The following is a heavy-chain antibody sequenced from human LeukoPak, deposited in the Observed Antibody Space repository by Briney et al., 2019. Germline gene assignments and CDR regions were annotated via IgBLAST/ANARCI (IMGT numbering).Heavy chain of an antibody. J-gene: IGHJ4*02. CDR1: GFTFSDYY. Sequence: GGSLRLSCAASGFTFSDYYMSWIRQAPGKALEWVSYVSSGSSTIYYADSVKGRFTVSRDNAQNSLYLHMNSLRAEDTAVYYCARDAPYYYDSSGYYQFDYWGQGTLVTVSS. CDR3: ARDAPYYYDSSGYYQFDY. V-gene: IGHV3-11*04. D-gene: IGHD3-22*01. CDR2: VSSGSSTI.